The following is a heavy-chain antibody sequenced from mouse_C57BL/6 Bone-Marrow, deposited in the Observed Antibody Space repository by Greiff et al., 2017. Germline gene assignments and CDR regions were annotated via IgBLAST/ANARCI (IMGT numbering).Heavy chain of an antibody. CDR1: GYTFTDHT. CDR2: IYPRDGST. Sequence: VKLVESDAELVKPGASVKISCKVSGYTFTDHTIHWMKQRPEQGLEWIGYIYPRDGSTKYNEKFKGKATLTADKSSSTAYMQLNSLTSEDSAVYFCARSLLLRSAWFAYWGQGTLVTVSA. CDR3: ARSLLLRSAWFAY. J-gene: IGHJ3*01. V-gene: IGHV1-78*01. D-gene: IGHD1-1*01.